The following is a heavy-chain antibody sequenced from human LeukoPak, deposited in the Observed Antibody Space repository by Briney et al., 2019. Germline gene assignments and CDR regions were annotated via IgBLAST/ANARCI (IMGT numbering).Heavy chain of an antibody. D-gene: IGHD2-8*01. Sequence: GGSLRLSCAASGFTFDDYAMHWVRQTPGKGLEWVSGISWNSGSIGYADSVKGRFTISRDNAKNSLYLQMNSLRAEDTAVYYCARDLGYCTNGVCHTRFDYWGQGTLVAVSS. J-gene: IGHJ4*02. CDR2: ISWNSGSI. CDR1: GFTFDDYA. CDR3: ARDLGYCTNGVCHTRFDY. V-gene: IGHV3-9*01.